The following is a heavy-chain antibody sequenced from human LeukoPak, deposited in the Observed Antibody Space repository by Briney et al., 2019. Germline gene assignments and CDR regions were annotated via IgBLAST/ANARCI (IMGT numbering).Heavy chain of an antibody. J-gene: IGHJ4*02. D-gene: IGHD3-9*01. CDR1: GGSISSSSYY. V-gene: IGHV4-39*01. Sequence: SETLSLTCTVSGGSISSSSYYWGWIRQPPGKGLEWIGSIYYSGGTYYNPSLKSRVTISVDTSKNQFSLKLSSVTAADTAVYYCARRLRYFDAHINYWGQGTLVTVSS. CDR3: ARRLRYFDAHINY. CDR2: IYYSGGT.